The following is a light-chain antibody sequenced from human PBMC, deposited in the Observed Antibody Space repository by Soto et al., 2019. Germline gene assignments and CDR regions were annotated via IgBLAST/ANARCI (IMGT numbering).Light chain of an antibody. J-gene: IGLJ2*01. CDR2: DVN. Sequence: QSALTQPPSVSGSPGQSVAISCTGLSSDVGVYKFVSWYQQRPGKAPKLIIYDVNKCPSGIPDRFSGSKSGDTASLTISGLRAEDEADYYCCSYASTVAVFGGGTKLTVL. V-gene: IGLV2-11*01. CDR3: CSYASTVAV. CDR1: SSDVGVYKF.